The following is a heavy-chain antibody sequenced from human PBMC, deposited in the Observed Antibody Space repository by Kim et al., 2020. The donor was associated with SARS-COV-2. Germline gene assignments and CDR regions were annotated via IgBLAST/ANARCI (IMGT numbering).Heavy chain of an antibody. CDR3: ARDLGRPGLDY. Sequence: SYAQTFQGRVTMTRDTSTSTVYMALSSLRSEDTAVYYCARDLGRPGLDYWGQGTLVTVSS. J-gene: IGHJ4*02. V-gene: IGHV1-46*01.